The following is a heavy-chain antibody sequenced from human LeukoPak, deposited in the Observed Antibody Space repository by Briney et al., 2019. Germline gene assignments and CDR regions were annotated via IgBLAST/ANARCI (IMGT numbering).Heavy chain of an antibody. D-gene: IGHD1-26*01. V-gene: IGHV1-8*03. CDR3: ARGNSGSYLSYYYYMDV. J-gene: IGHJ6*03. Sequence: ASVKVSCKASGYTFTSYDINWVRQATGQGLEWMGWVNPNSGNTGYAQKFRGRVTITRNTSISTAYMELSSLRSEDTAVYYCARGNSGSYLSYYYYMDVWGKGTTVTVSS. CDR2: VNPNSGNT. CDR1: GYTFTSYD.